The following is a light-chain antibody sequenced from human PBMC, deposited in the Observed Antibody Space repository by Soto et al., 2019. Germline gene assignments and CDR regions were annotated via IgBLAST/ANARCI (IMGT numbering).Light chain of an antibody. CDR3: QQYDNWPLS. J-gene: IGKJ4*01. V-gene: IGKV3-15*01. Sequence: EIVMTQSPATLSVSPGERATLSCRASQNVRSNLAWYHQKPGQAPRLLISDASTRATGIPARFSGSGSGTEFTLTIASLQYEDFEVYYCQQYDNWPLSFGGGTRVEIK. CDR1: QNVRSN. CDR2: DAS.